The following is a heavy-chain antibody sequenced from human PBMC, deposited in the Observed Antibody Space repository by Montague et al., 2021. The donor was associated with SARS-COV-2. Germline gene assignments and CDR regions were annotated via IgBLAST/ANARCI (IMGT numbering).Heavy chain of an antibody. J-gene: IGHJ4*01. V-gene: IGHV4-34*01. Sequence: SETLSLTCAVDGGSGSGDNWGWVGQPPGKGLEWIGQVNDSGGTKYNPSLKSRVTISLDTSKNQFSLKLSSVTAADTAVYYCARGVPGYWGQGTLVTVSS. CDR3: ARGVPGY. CDR2: VNDSGGT. CDR1: GGSGSGDN. D-gene: IGHD4/OR15-4a*01.